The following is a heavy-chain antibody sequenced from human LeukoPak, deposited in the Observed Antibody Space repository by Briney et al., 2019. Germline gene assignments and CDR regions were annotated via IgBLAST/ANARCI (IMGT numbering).Heavy chain of an antibody. CDR2: ISGDGGST. J-gene: IGHJ4*02. D-gene: IGHD3-3*01. Sequence: GGSLRLSCAASGFTFDDYAMHLVRQAPGKGLEWVSLISGDGGSTYYADSVKGRFTISRGNSKNSLYLQMNSLRAEDTAVYYCASGRYITIFGVVPWYFDYWGQGTLVTVSS. CDR1: GFTFDDYA. CDR3: ASGRYITIFGVVPWYFDY. V-gene: IGHV3-43*02.